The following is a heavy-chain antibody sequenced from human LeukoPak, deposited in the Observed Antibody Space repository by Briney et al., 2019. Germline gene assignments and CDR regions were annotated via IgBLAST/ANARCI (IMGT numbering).Heavy chain of an antibody. J-gene: IGHJ5*02. CDR3: ARVLFPSGPTHCFDP. CDR2: INPASGGT. V-gene: IGHV1-2*02. D-gene: IGHD2-21*01. CDR1: GYIFSGHY. Sequence: ASVKVSCKASGYIFSGHYIQWVRQAPGQGIEWMGWINPASGGTNNAQKFHGRVTMTTDTSISTLYMELNSLRSDDTAVYYCARVLFPSGPTHCFDPWGQGTLVTVSS.